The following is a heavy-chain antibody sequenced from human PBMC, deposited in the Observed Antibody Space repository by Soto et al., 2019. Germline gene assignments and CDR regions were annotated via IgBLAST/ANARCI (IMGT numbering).Heavy chain of an antibody. CDR3: ARFNSGSYYDAFDI. Sequence: SETLSLTCAVSGGSISSSNWWSWVRQPPGKGLEWIGEIYHSGSTNYNPSLKSRVTISVDKSKNQFSLKLSSVTAADTAVYYCARFNSGSYYDAFDIWGQGTMVTVSS. D-gene: IGHD1-26*01. J-gene: IGHJ3*02. V-gene: IGHV4-4*02. CDR2: IYHSGST. CDR1: GGSISSSNW.